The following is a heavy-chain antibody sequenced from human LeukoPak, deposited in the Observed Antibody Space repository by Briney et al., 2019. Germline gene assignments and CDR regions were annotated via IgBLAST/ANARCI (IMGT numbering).Heavy chain of an antibody. CDR3: ARDLNPGGSDIWYDVFDV. CDR1: GFTFSSYA. V-gene: IGHV3-23*01. D-gene: IGHD6-13*01. J-gene: IGHJ3*01. CDR2: LTDSGRST. Sequence: GGSLRLSCAASGFTFSSYAMSWVRQAPGKGLQWVSALTDSGRSTYYADSVKGRFTISRDNSKNTLSLQMNSLRAEDTAVYYCARDLNPGGSDIWYDVFDVWGQGTMVSVSS.